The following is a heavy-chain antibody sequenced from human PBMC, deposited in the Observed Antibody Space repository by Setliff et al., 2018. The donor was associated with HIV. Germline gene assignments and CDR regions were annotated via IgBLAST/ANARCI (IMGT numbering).Heavy chain of an antibody. V-gene: IGHV1-18*01. D-gene: IGHD3-3*01. Sequence: ASVKVSCKAAGGTFSGHAINWVRQAPGQGLEWMGWIGGYNGDVNYAQKIQGRVTMTTDTLTSIAYMELRSLRSGDTAVYYCARVTRFLESFSTKNYFDYWGQGTLVTVSS. CDR2: IGGYNGDV. CDR3: ARVTRFLESFSTKNYFDY. J-gene: IGHJ4*02. CDR1: GGTFSGHA.